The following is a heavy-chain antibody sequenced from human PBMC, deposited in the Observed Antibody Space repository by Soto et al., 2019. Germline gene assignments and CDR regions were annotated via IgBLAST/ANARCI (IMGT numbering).Heavy chain of an antibody. Sequence: QVQLVQSGAEVKKPGSSVKVSCKASGGTFSSYAISWVRQAPGQGLEWMGGIIPIFGTANYAQKFQGRVTITADESTSTAYMELSSLRSEDTAVYYCARVKDIVVVPDGNWFDPWGQGTLVTVSS. CDR1: GGTFSSYA. J-gene: IGHJ5*02. CDR3: ARVKDIVVVPDGNWFDP. D-gene: IGHD2-2*01. V-gene: IGHV1-69*01. CDR2: IIPIFGTA.